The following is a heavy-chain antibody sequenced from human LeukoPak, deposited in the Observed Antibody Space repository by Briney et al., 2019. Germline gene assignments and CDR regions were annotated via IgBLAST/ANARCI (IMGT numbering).Heavy chain of an antibody. D-gene: IGHD2-21*01. CDR2: ITGSSSTI. Sequence: GGSLRLSYAASGFTFSTYGFNWVRQAPGKGLEWISYITGSSSTIYYADSVKGRFTISRDNAKNTLYLQMNSLRAEDTAVYYCAKDRIAGIHFYWGQGTLVTVSS. J-gene: IGHJ4*02. CDR3: AKDRIAGIHFY. V-gene: IGHV3-48*01. CDR1: GFTFSTYG.